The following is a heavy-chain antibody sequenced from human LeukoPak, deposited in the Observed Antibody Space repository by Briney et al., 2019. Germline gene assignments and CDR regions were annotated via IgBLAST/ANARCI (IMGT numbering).Heavy chain of an antibody. CDR1: GFSFYDYA. Sequence: PGRSLRLSCAASGFSFYDYAMHWVRQAPGKGLEWVSGISWNSGSLGYADSVKGRFSISGDNAKNSLYLQMNSLRAEDTALYYCAKDIGSSAWYKGFDYWGQGTLVTVSS. J-gene: IGHJ4*02. D-gene: IGHD6-19*01. V-gene: IGHV3-9*01. CDR3: AKDIGSSAWYKGFDY. CDR2: ISWNSGSL.